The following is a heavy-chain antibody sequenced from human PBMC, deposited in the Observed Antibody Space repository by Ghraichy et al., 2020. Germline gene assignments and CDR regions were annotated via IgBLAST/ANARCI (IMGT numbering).Heavy chain of an antibody. CDR2: IDPRTGDT. CDR3: AKPLQDIEDRSLSTESAFHI. CDR1: GYIFTDYY. Sequence: ASVKVSCKASGYIFTDYYLNWVRQAPGQGLEWMGRIDPRTGDTIYAENFQGRVTMTKDTSISTAYLELSRLTSNDTAVYFCAKPLQDIEDRSLSTESAFHIWGQGAKVIVSS. J-gene: IGHJ3*02. D-gene: IGHD2-15*01. V-gene: IGHV1-2*06.